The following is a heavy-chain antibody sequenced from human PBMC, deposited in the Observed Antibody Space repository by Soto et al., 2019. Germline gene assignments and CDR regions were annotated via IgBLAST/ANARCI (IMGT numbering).Heavy chain of an antibody. J-gene: IGHJ6*02. CDR1: GGTFSSYA. CDR2: IIPIFGTA. CDR3: ARGGTYYDILTDNYGMDG. D-gene: IGHD3-9*01. Sequence: SVKVSCKASGGTFSSYAISWVRQAPGQGLEWMGGIIPIFGTANYAQKFQGRVTIPADESTSTAYMELSSLRSEDTAVYYCARGGTYYDILTDNYGMDGWGQGTTVTVSS. V-gene: IGHV1-69*13.